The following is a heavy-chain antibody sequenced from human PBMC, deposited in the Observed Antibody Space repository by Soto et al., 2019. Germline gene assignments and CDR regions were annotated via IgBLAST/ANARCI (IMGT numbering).Heavy chain of an antibody. D-gene: IGHD5-18*01. Sequence: QVQLVESGGGVVQPGRSLGLSCAASGFTFRSYGMHWVRQVPGKGLEWVAVITHDGNTQYYADSVKGRFTISRDNSKNTLYLQMNSLRAEDSAAYSCAKDREDTAMIFDSWGQGTLVTVSS. CDR1: GFTFRSYG. V-gene: IGHV3-30*18. CDR3: AKDREDTAMIFDS. CDR2: ITHDGNTQ. J-gene: IGHJ4*02.